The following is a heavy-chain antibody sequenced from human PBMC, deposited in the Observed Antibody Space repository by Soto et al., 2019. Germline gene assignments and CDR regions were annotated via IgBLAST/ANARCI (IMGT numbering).Heavy chain of an antibody. J-gene: IGHJ4*01. D-gene: IGHD4-17*01. CDR3: ARRTHGDYDY. CDR1: QVSVDTNRSD. V-gene: IGHV6-1*01. CDR2: TSYRYKWYN. Sequence: SPSLSLPSPTYQVSVDTNRSDWKWSRHSQTTDLAWMGRTSYRYKWYNDYAVSVKSRITINPDTSKNQFSLQLNSVTPQDTAVYYCARRTHGDYDYWG.